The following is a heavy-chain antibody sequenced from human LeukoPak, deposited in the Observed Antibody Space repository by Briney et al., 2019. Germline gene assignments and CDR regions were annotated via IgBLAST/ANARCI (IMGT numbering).Heavy chain of an antibody. J-gene: IGHJ4*02. CDR2: ISSSSSTI. CDR1: GFTFSSYS. CDR3: ARSPTYYYGSGSYYSDY. Sequence: QPGGSLRLSCAASGFTFSSYSMNWVRQAPGKGLEWVSYISSSSSTIYYADSVKGRFTISRDNAKNSLYLQMNSLRAEDTAVYYCARSPTYYYGSGSYYSDYWGQGTLVTVSS. D-gene: IGHD3-10*01. V-gene: IGHV3-48*01.